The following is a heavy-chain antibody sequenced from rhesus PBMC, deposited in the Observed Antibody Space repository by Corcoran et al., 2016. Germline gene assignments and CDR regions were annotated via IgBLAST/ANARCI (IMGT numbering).Heavy chain of an antibody. CDR3: ARGSAYSGSWYYFDY. J-gene: IGHJ4*01. D-gene: IGHD6-25*01. CDR1: GGSISSNY. V-gene: IGHV4-173*01. Sequence: QVQLQESGPGLVTPSETLSLTYAVSGGSISSNYWSWIRQPPGKGLEWIGRISGSGGSTDYNPSLKSRVTISTDTSKNQFSLKLSSVTAADTAVYYCARGSAYSGSWYYFDYWGQGVLVTVSS. CDR2: ISGSGGST.